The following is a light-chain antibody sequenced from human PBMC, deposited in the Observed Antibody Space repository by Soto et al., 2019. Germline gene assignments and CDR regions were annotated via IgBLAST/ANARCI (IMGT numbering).Light chain of an antibody. CDR1: HSGSTNY. J-gene: IGKJ1*01. CDR3: QQYGSSWT. Sequence: EIVLTQSPGTLSLSPGERATLSCRASHSGSTNYIAWYQQKPGQAPRLLIYTTSNRATGIPDRFSGSGSGTDITLTISRLEPEDFAVYYCQQYGSSWTFGQGTKVEIK. CDR2: TTS. V-gene: IGKV3-20*01.